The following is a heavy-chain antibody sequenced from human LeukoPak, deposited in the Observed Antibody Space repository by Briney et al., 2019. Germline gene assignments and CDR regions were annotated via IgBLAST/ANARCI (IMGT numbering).Heavy chain of an antibody. CDR2: IYHSGST. CDR3: ARHPYDFWSGYYPHFDY. CDR1: GYSISSGYY. D-gene: IGHD3-3*01. J-gene: IGHJ4*02. Sequence: SETLSLTCAVSGYSISSGYYWGWIRQPPGKGLEWIGSIYHSGSTYYNPSLKSRVTISVDTSKNQFSLKLSSVTAADTAVYYCARHPYDFWSGYYPHFDYWGQGTLVTVPS. V-gene: IGHV4-38-2*01.